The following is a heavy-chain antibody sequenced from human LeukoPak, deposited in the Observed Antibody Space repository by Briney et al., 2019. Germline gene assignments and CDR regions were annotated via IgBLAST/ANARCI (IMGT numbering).Heavy chain of an antibody. V-gene: IGHV4-34*01. D-gene: IGHD4-17*01. CDR2: INHSGST. CDR1: GGSFSGYY. CDR3: ARGYLMTTVTTGYYFDY. Sequence: NPSETLSLTCAVYGGSFSGYYWSWIRQPPGKGLEWIGEINHSGSTNYNPSLKSRVTISVDTSKNQFSLKLSSVTAADTAVYYCARGYLMTTVTTGYYFDYWGQGTLVTVSS. J-gene: IGHJ4*02.